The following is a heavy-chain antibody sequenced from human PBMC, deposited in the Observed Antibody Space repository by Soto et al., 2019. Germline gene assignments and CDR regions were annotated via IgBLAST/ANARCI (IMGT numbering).Heavy chain of an antibody. V-gene: IGHV3-23*01. CDR3: ANLPESRWYYYYGMDV. J-gene: IGHJ6*02. Sequence: VRSLRLSCAASALPFNSYAMSWGRQAPENGLDCVSAISGSGGSTYSADSVKGRFTISRDTSKNTLNLQMNSLRAEDTAAYYCANLPESRWYYYYGMDVWGQGTTVTVSS. D-gene: IGHD6-13*01. CDR1: ALPFNSYA. CDR2: ISGSGGST.